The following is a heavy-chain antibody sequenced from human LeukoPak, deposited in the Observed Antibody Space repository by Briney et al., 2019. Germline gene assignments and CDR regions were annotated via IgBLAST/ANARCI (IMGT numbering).Heavy chain of an antibody. V-gene: IGHV3-74*01. J-gene: IGHJ4*02. CDR1: GFTFSTYW. Sequence: GGSLRLSCAASGFTFSTYWMHWVRQAPGKGLVWVSRINSDGSSTNYEDSVKGRFTISRDNAKNTLYLQMNSLRAEDTAVYYCVRDMGYYDKVWGQGTLVTVSS. CDR3: VRDMGYYDKV. D-gene: IGHD3-22*01. CDR2: INSDGSST.